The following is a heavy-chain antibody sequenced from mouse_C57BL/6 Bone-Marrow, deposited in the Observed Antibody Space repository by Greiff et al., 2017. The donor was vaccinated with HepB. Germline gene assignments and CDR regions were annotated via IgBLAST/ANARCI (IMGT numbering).Heavy chain of an antibody. V-gene: IGHV1-76*01. J-gene: IGHJ1*03. CDR3: ARSRWLPPYWYFDV. D-gene: IGHD2-3*01. Sequence: VMLVESGAELVRPGASVKLSCKASGYTFTDYYINWVKQRPGQGLEWIARIYPGSGNTYYNEKFKGKATLTAEKSSSTAYMQLSSLTSEDSAVYFCARSRWLPPYWYFDVWGTGTTVTVSS. CDR2: IYPGSGNT. CDR1: GYTFTDYY.